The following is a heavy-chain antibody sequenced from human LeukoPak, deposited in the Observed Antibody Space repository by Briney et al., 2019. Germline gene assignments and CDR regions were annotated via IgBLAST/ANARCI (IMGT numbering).Heavy chain of an antibody. D-gene: IGHD1-1*01. CDR2: IKEDGSQK. V-gene: IGHV3-7*01. CDR3: ARDRPWNYYYYGMDV. J-gene: IGHJ6*02. CDR1: GFTFSSYW. Sequence: GGSLRLSCAASGFTFSSYWMSWVRQAPGKGLEWVANIKEDGSQKYYVDSLKGRFTISRDNAKNSLYLQMNSLRAEDTAVYYCARDRPWNYYYYGMDVWGQGTTVTVSS.